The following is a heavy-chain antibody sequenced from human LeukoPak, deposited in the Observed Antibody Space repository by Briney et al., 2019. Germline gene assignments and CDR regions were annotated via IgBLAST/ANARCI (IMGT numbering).Heavy chain of an antibody. CDR3: ATTPPAAAGTFDY. CDR2: ISGSGGST. CDR1: GFTFRSYA. V-gene: IGHV3-23*01. Sequence: GGSLRLSCAASGFTFRSYAMSWVRQAPGKGLEWVSGISGSGGSTYYADSVKGRFTISRDTSKNTLFLQMNSLRAEDTAVYYCATTPPAAAGTFDYWGQGTLVTVSS. J-gene: IGHJ4*02. D-gene: IGHD6-13*01.